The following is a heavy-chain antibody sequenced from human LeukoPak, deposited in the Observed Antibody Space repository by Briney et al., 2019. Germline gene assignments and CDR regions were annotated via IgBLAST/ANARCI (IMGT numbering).Heavy chain of an antibody. CDR1: GGSISSSSYY. CDR3: ARDRSPEGYYDSSHWDYYHGMDV. D-gene: IGHD3-22*01. J-gene: IGHJ6*02. CDR2: IYYSGST. V-gene: IGHV4-39*07. Sequence: SETLSLTCTVSGGSISSSSYYWGWIRQPPGKGLEWIGSIYYSGSTNYNPSLKSRVTISVDTSKNQFSLNLSSVTAADTAMYYCARDRSPEGYYDSSHWDYYHGMDVWGQGTTVIVSS.